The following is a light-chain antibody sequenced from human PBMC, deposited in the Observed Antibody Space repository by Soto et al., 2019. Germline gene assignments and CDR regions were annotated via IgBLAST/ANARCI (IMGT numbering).Light chain of an antibody. J-gene: IGKJ1*01. CDR1: QSVSSSY. CDR3: QQYGSSPPS. CDR2: GAS. V-gene: IGKV3-20*01. Sequence: IAMTQSPDTLSVFPGATVTLSGIASQSVSSSYLAWYQQKPGQAPRLLIYGASSRATGIPDRFSGSGSGTDFTLTISRLEPEDFAVYYCQQYGSSPPSFGQGTKVDI.